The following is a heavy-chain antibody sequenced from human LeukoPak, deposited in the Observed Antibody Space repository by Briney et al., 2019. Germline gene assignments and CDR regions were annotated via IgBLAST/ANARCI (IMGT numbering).Heavy chain of an antibody. CDR3: AASSSWSYYYYYYGMDV. CDR2: IYYSGST. J-gene: IGHJ6*02. CDR1: GGSISSYY. D-gene: IGHD6-13*01. V-gene: IGHV4-59*12. Sequence: ASETLSPTCTVSGGSISSYYWSWIRQPPGKGLEWIGYIYYSGSTNYNPSLKSRVTISVDTSKNQFSLKLSSVTAADTAVYYCAASSSWSYYYYYYGMDVWGQGTTVTVSS.